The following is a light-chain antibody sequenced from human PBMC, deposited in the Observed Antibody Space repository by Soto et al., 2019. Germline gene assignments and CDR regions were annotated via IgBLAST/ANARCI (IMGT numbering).Light chain of an antibody. CDR1: QSVSSNF. CDR3: QQYGSAPYT. Sequence: EIVLTQSPGTLSLSPGERATLSCRASQSVSSNFLAWYQQKTGQAPRLLIYDASSRATCIPDRVSGSGSGTDFPLIISRLEPEDFAVYYGQQYGSAPYTFGQGTKLEIK. CDR2: DAS. V-gene: IGKV3-20*01. J-gene: IGKJ2*01.